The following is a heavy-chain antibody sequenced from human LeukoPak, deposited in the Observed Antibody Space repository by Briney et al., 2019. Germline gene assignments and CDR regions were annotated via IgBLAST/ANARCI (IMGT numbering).Heavy chain of an antibody. Sequence: PSETLSLTCTVSGASITTGAYYWTYIRQSPGKDLEWIGYIYHGGSTYYNPSLKSRVTISIDRPKNQFSLRLTSVTAADTAVYYCARINYYGSGLDLWGQGALVTVSS. J-gene: IGHJ5*02. CDR1: GASITTGAYY. CDR2: IYHGGST. V-gene: IGHV4-30-2*06. D-gene: IGHD3-10*01. CDR3: ARINYYGSGLDL.